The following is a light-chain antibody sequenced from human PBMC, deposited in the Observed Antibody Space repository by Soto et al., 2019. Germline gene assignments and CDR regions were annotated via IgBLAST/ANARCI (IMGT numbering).Light chain of an antibody. CDR2: DVS. CDR1: SSDVGGYNY. V-gene: IGLV2-14*01. CDR3: SSYTSSSTLLVV. J-gene: IGLJ2*01. Sequence: QSVLTQPASVSGSPGQSITISCTGTSSDVGGYNYVSWYQQHPGKAPKLMIYDVSNRPSGVSNRFSCSKSGNTASLTISGLQAEDEADYYCSSYTSSSTLLVVFGGGTKLTVL.